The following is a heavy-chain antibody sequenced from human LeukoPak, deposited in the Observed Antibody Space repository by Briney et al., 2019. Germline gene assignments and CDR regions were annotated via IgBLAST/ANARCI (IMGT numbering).Heavy chain of an antibody. Sequence: SETLSLTCTVSGGSVSSGSYYWSWIRQPPGKGLEWVGYIYYSGSTNYNPSLKSRVTISVDTSKNQFSLKLSSVTAADTAVYYCAKRAYYYDSSGYYRDAFDIWGQGTMVTVSS. CDR3: AKRAYYYDSSGYYRDAFDI. V-gene: IGHV4-61*01. CDR2: IYYSGST. J-gene: IGHJ3*02. D-gene: IGHD3-22*01. CDR1: GGSVSSGSYY.